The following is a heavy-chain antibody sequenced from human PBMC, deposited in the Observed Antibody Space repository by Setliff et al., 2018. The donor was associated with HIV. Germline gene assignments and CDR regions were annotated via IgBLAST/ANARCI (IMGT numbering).Heavy chain of an antibody. CDR3: ALTAHNLLRGYMDV. CDR2: FYVGGDT. V-gene: IGHV4-4*07. J-gene: IGHJ6*03. CDR1: GGPVSTYH. D-gene: IGHD7-27*01. Sequence: PSETLSLTCTVSGGPVSTYHWSWIRQPAGKGLEWIGRFYVGGDTNYNPSLKSRVTMSVDTSKKQFSLKLKSVTAADTAVYYCALTAHNLLRGYMDVWGKGTKVTVSS.